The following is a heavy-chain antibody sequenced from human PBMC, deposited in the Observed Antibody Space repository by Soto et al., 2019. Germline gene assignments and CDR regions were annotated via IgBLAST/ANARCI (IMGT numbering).Heavy chain of an antibody. J-gene: IGHJ4*02. CDR1: GFTFSSHA. CDR2: ISGSSATI. V-gene: IGHV3-23*01. CDR3: AKGNSDIRYFEY. Sequence: VQLLESGGGLVQPGGSLRLSCAASGFTFSSHAMRWVRQAPGKGLEWVSSISGSSATIYYADSVKGRFTISRDNSNNTLYLQMNSLRAEDTAVYYCAKGNSDIRYFEYWGQGTLVTVAS. D-gene: IGHD3-9*01.